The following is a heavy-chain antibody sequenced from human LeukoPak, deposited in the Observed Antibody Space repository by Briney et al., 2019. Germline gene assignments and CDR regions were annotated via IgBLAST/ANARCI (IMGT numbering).Heavy chain of an antibody. CDR1: GYSISSGYY. D-gene: IGHD6-13*01. J-gene: IGHJ6*03. CDR2: INHSGAT. V-gene: IGHV4-38-2*02. Sequence: SETLSLTCTVSGYSISSGYYWGWIRQPPGKGLEWIGEINHSGATNYNPSLKSRATISVDTSKNQFSLKLSSVTAADTAVYYCARVGKRNGSSWSGRSRRDYYMDVWGKGTTVTVSS. CDR3: ARVGKRNGSSWSGRSRRDYYMDV.